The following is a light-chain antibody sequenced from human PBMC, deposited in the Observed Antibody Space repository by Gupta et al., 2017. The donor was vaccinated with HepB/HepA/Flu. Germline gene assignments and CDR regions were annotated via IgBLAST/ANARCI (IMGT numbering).Light chain of an antibody. CDR1: QGINRN. V-gene: IGKV1-33*01. CDR3: QQYNNWPPWT. J-gene: IGKJ1*01. CDR2: DAT. Sequence: EIQMTQSPSSLSASVGERVTITCQASQGINRNLNWYQQKPGQAPKLLIYDATNMDTGFPSRFSGSGSGTDFTLTISSLQSEDVAVYYCQQYNNWPPWTFGQGTKVEIK.